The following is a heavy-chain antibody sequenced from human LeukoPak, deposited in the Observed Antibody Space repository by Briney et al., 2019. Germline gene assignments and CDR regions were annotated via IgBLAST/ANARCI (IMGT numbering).Heavy chain of an antibody. CDR3: AKGPYSSGWYLDS. D-gene: IGHD6-19*01. Sequence: GRSLRLSCAASGFTFSIYSLNWVRQAPGKGLEWVSYIGRSGDRTTHYADSVKGRFTISRDNAKNSLFLQMNSLRGEDTAFYYCAKGPYSSGWYLDSWGQGTLVTVSS. CDR1: GFTFSIYS. CDR2: IGRSGDRTT. J-gene: IGHJ4*02. V-gene: IGHV3-48*04.